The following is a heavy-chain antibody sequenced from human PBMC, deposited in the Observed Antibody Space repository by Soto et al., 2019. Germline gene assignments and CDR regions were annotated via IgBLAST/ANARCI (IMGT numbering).Heavy chain of an antibody. CDR3: ARELTGYRFGPGEVY. J-gene: IGHJ4*02. D-gene: IGHD5-18*01. V-gene: IGHV4-30-4*01. CDR2: IYFSGST. Sequence: SETLSLTCTVSGGSISSGYYYWNWIRQPPGKGLEWIGYIYFSGSTYYNPSLKSRVIISLDTSKNQFSLKLSSVTAADTAVYYCARELTGYRFGPGEVYWGQGTLVTVSS. CDR1: GGSISSGYYY.